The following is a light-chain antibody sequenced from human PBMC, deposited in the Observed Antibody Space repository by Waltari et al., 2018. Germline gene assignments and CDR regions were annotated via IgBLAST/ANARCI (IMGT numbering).Light chain of an antibody. Sequence: DIQMTQSPSSLSASVGDRVTITCQASQDISNHLNWYQQKAGKAPKLLIYDASNLEIGVPSTFSGRGSGTHFTFTISSLQPEDVATYYCQQYDDFPPYTFGQGTKVDIK. J-gene: IGKJ2*01. V-gene: IGKV1-33*01. CDR2: DAS. CDR3: QQYDDFPPYT. CDR1: QDISNH.